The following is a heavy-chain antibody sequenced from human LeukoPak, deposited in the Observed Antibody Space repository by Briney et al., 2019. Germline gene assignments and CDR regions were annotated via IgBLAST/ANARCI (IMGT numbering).Heavy chain of an antibody. CDR3: ARLADYDRSGYFDY. D-gene: IGHD3-22*01. Sequence: GGSLRLSCAASGFTFSSHSMTWIRQAPGRGLEWVSSISSDTNYIYYADSVNGRFTISRDNAKNSLYLQMNSLRGEDTAVYYCARLADYDRSGYFDYWGQGTLVTVSS. J-gene: IGHJ4*02. CDR1: GFTFSSHS. CDR2: ISSDTNYI. V-gene: IGHV3-21*06.